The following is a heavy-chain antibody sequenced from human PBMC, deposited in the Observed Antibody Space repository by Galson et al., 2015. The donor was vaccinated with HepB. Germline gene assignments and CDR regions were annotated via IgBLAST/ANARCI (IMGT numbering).Heavy chain of an antibody. Sequence: SLRLSCAASGFTLSSHAVHWVRQAPGKGLEWVAVMSLDGSIKIYAASVEGRFTISRDNSQNTLYLQMNSLRPEDTAVYYCARDPVAGVPDYFDYWGLGTLVTVSS. CDR3: ARDPVAGVPDYFDY. CDR2: MSLDGSIK. D-gene: IGHD3-3*01. J-gene: IGHJ4*02. V-gene: IGHV3-30*04. CDR1: GFTLSSHA.